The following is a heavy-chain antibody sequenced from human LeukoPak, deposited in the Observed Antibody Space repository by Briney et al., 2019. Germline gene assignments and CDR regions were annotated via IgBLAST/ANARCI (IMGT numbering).Heavy chain of an antibody. J-gene: IGHJ5*02. CDR2: IIPIFGTA. CDR1: GGTFSSYA. D-gene: IGHD3-3*01. CDR3: ARSEDGFYRGWFDP. Sequence: ASVKVSCKASGGTFSSYAISWVRQAPGQGLEWMGGIIPIFGTANYAQKFQGRVTITTDESTSTDYMELSSLRSEDTAVYYCARSEDGFYRGWFDPWGQGTLVTVSS. V-gene: IGHV1-69*05.